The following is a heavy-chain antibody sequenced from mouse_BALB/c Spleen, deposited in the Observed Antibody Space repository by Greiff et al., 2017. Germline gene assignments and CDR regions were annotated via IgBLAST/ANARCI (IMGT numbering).Heavy chain of an antibody. CDR1: GFDFSRYW. Sequence: EVKVEESGGGLVQPGGSLKLSCAASGFDFSRYWMSWVRQAPGKGLEWIGEINPDSSTINYTPSLKDKFIISRDNAKNTLYLQMSKVISEDTALYYCARDYGNYAMDYWGQGTSVTVSS. J-gene: IGHJ4*01. V-gene: IGHV4-1*02. CDR3: ARDYGNYAMDY. D-gene: IGHD1-1*01. CDR2: INPDSSTI.